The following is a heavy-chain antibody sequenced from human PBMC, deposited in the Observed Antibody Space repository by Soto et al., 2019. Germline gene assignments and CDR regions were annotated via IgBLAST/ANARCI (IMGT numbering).Heavy chain of an antibody. D-gene: IGHD2-2*01. V-gene: IGHV1-18*01. CDR2: ISAYNGNT. Sequence: XVKGYCKTSGYAITRDGIGWVRLAPGQGLEWMGWISAYNGNTNYAQKLQGRVTMTTDTSTSTAYMELRSLRSDDTAVYYCARDCSSTSCYYDPWGQGTLVTVSS. CDR3: ARDCSSTSCYYDP. J-gene: IGHJ5*02. CDR1: GYAITRDG.